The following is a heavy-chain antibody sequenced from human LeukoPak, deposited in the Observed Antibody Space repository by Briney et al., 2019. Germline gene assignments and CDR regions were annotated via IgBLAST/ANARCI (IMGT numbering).Heavy chain of an antibody. CDR1: GFAFSSYS. CDR3: ARARPPHCSGGSCYLDY. D-gene: IGHD2-15*01. V-gene: IGHV3-48*01. CDR2: ISSGSTAI. Sequence: PGGSLRLSCAASGFAFSSYSMNWVRQAPGKGLEWVSYISSGSTAIYYADSVKGRFAISRDNAKNSLYLQMNSLRAEDTAVYYCARARPPHCSGGSCYLDYWGQGTLVTVSS. J-gene: IGHJ4*02.